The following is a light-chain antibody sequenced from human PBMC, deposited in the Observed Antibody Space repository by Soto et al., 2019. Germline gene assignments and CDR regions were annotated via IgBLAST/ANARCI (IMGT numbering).Light chain of an antibody. V-gene: IGKV1-17*03. CDR1: QDIGNH. CDR2: AAS. CDR3: LQPDSFPPT. J-gene: IGKJ5*01. Sequence: DIQMTQPPSPMSASVGDRVSISCRASQDIGNHLAWFQQKPGKAPQRLIYAASSLQTGVPSRFSGSGSGTDFTLTINSLQPEDFATYYCLQPDSFPPTFGTGTRLEIK.